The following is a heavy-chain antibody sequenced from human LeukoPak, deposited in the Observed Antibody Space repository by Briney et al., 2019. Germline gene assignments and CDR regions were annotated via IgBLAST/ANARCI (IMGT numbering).Heavy chain of an antibody. CDR2: INHSGST. CDR3: ARHLGHLSSMSWVDS. J-gene: IGHJ4*02. Sequence: SENLSLTCAVYGGSFSGYYWSWIRQPPGKRLEWIGEINHSGSTNYNPSLKSRVTISVDTSKNQFSLKLSSVTAADTAVYYCARHLGHLSSMSWVDSWGQGTLVTVSS. D-gene: IGHD6-13*01. V-gene: IGHV4-34*01. CDR1: GGSFSGYY.